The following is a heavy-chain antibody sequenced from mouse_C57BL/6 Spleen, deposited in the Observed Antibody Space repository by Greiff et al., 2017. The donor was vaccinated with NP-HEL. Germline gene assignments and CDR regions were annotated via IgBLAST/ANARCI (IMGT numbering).Heavy chain of an antibody. CDR1: GYSFTSYY. V-gene: IGHV1-66*01. CDR2: IYPGSGNT. J-gene: IGHJ2*01. D-gene: IGHD2-4*01. Sequence: QVQLKESGPELVKPGASVKISCKASGYSFTSYYIHWVKQRPGQGLEWIGWIYPGSGNTKYNEKFKGKATLTADTSSSTAYMQLSSLTSEDSAVYYCARYDYYFDYWGQGTTLTVSS. CDR3: ARYDYYFDY.